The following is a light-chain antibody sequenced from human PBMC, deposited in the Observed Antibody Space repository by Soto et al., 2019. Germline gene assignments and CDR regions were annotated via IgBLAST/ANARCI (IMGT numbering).Light chain of an antibody. V-gene: IGKV3-15*01. CDR2: GAS. Sequence: EIVLTQSPGTLSLSPGERATLSCRASQSVSSSYLAWYQQKPGRAPRLLIDGASTRATGIPARFSGSGSGTEFTLTISSLQSEDFAVYYCQQYNNWPPITFGQGTRLDIK. CDR3: QQYNNWPPIT. J-gene: IGKJ5*01. CDR1: QSVSSSY.